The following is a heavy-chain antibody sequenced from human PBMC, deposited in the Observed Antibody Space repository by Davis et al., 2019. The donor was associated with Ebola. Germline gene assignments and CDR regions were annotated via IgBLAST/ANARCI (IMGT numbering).Heavy chain of an antibody. Sequence: GESLKISCAASGFTFSSYGMHWVRQAPGKGLEWVAVISYDGSNKYYADSVKGRFTISRDNSKNTLYLQMNSLRAEDTAVYYCARETYYDSSGYYLDYWGQGTLVTVSS. CDR3: ARETYYDSSGYYLDY. CDR2: ISYDGSNK. J-gene: IGHJ4*02. V-gene: IGHV3-30*03. CDR1: GFTFSSYG. D-gene: IGHD3-22*01.